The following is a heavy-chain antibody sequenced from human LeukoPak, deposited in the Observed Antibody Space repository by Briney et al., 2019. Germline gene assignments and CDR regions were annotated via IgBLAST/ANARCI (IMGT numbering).Heavy chain of an antibody. CDR3: AKDLAGSGSYSFDY. CDR1: GFTFSNYA. D-gene: IGHD1-26*01. CDR2: ISGSGGST. V-gene: IGHV3-23*01. Sequence: PGGSLTLSRAPSGFTFSNYAMNWARQAPGGGLEWVSAISGSGGSTYYADSVKGRFTISRDNSKNTLYLQMNSLRAEDTAVYYCAKDLAGSGSYSFDYWGQGTLVTVSS. J-gene: IGHJ4*02.